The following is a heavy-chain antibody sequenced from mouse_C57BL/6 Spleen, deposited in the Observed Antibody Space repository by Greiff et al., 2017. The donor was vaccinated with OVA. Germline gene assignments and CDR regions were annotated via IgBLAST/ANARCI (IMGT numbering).Heavy chain of an antibody. V-gene: IGHV1-54*01. Sequence: VQVVESGAELVRPGTSVKVSCKASGYAFTNYLIEWVKQRPGQGLEWIGVINPGSGGTNYNEKFKGKATLTADKSSSTAYMQLSSLTSEDSAVYFCARSDGNYRYYAMDYWGQGTSVTVSS. J-gene: IGHJ4*01. CDR2: INPGSGGT. D-gene: IGHD2-1*01. CDR1: GYAFTNYL. CDR3: ARSDGNYRYYAMDY.